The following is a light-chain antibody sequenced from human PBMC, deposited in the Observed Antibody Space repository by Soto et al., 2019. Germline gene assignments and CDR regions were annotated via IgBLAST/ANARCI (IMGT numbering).Light chain of an antibody. Sequence: EIVLTQSPGTLSLSPGERATLSCRASQSVSNNYLAWYQQNPGPAPRLLIYGASNRATGIPDRFSGSGSGTDFTLTISRLEPEDVAVYCCQQYGSSGTFGQGTKVDIK. V-gene: IGKV3-20*01. CDR2: GAS. CDR3: QQYGSSGT. J-gene: IGKJ1*01. CDR1: QSVSNNY.